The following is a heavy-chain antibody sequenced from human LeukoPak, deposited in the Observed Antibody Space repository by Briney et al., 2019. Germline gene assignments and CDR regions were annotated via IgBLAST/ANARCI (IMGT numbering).Heavy chain of an antibody. J-gene: IGHJ4*02. CDR3: AKMKSSGGGHFDY. Sequence: GGSLRLSCAASGFTFSSYAMSWVRQAPGKGLEWVSGVSDSGGATYHADSVKGQFTISRDNSRNTLYLQMNSLRAEDTAVYYCAKMKSSGGGHFDYWGQGTLVTVSS. CDR1: GFTFSSYA. D-gene: IGHD2-15*01. V-gene: IGHV3-23*01. CDR2: VSDSGGAT.